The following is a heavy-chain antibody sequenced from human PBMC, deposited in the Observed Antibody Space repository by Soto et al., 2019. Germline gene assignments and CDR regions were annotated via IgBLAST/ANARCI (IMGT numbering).Heavy chain of an antibody. D-gene: IGHD2-2*01. V-gene: IGHV4-59*08. Sequence: SETLSLTCSVSGTSISRYYSSWIRQPPGKGLEWIGYISYTRSTKYNPSIKSRVTMSVDTSKTQFSLKLSSVPAADTAMYYWATHQHCSSSSSYQFEYWGQGTLVTVS. CDR1: GTSISRYY. CDR3: ATHQHCSSSSSYQFEY. J-gene: IGHJ4*02. CDR2: ISYTRST.